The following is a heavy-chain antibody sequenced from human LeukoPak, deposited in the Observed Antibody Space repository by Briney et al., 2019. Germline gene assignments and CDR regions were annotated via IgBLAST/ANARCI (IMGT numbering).Heavy chain of an antibody. V-gene: IGHV3-15*01. CDR2: IKSKTDGGTT. J-gene: IGHJ4*02. CDR3: TTVAVGYGDYAGLDY. Sequence: GGSLRLSCAASGFTFSNAWMSWVRQAPGKGLEWVGRIKSKTDGGTTDYAAPVKGRFTISRDDSKNTLYPQMNSLKTEDTAVYYCTTVAVGYGDYAGLDYWGQGTLVTVSS. D-gene: IGHD4-17*01. CDR1: GFTFSNAW.